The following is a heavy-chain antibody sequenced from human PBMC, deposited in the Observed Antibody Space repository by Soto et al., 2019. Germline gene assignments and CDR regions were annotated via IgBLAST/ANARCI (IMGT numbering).Heavy chain of an antibody. V-gene: IGHV3-66*01. CDR2: IYSGGST. CDR1: GFTFSSYA. CDR3: ARVPRGGSGSYYDY. J-gene: IGHJ4*02. Sequence: GGSLRLSCAASGFTFSSYAMSWVRQAPGKGLEWVSVIYSGGSTYYADSVKDRFTISRDNSKNTLYLQMNSLRAEDTAVYYCARVPRGGSGSYYDYWGQGTLVTVSS. D-gene: IGHD1-26*01.